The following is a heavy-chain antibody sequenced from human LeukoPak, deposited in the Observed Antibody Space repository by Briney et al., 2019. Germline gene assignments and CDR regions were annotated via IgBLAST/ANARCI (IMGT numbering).Heavy chain of an antibody. J-gene: IGHJ3*02. D-gene: IGHD3-22*01. CDR1: GGSISNNY. CDR2: IYTSGST. CDR3: ARGYYYDSLDAFNI. V-gene: IGHV4-4*07. Sequence: PSETLSPTCTVSGGSISNNYWSWIRQSAGKGLEWIGRIYTSGSTNYNPSLKSRVTISVDKSKNQFSLKLSSVTAADTAVYYCARGYYYDSLDAFNIWGQGTMVTVSS.